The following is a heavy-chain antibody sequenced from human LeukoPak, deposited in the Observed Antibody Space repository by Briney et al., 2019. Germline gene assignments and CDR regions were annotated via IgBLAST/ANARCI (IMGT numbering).Heavy chain of an antibody. CDR3: ASLLAMVVATIYYYYYYMDV. CDR1: GGSFSGYY. CDR2: INHSGST. V-gene: IGHV4-34*01. D-gene: IGHD5-12*01. J-gene: IGHJ6*03. Sequence: SETLSLTCVVYGGSFSGYYWSWIRQPPGKGLGWIGEINHSGSTNYNPSLKSRVTISVDTSKNQFSLKLSSVTAADTAVYYCASLLAMVVATIYYYYYYMDVWGKGTTVTVSS.